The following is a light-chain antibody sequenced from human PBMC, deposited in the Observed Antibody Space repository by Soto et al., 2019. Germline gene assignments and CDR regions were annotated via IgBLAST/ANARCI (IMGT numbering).Light chain of an antibody. Sequence: QSALTQPASVSGSPGQSITISCTGTSSDIGGFTFVSWYQQHPGKVPKLMIFDVNRRPSGVSDRFSGSKSGNTASLTTSGLQAEDEGDYYCSSYTSSSTHVFGSGTKLTVL. CDR2: DVN. CDR1: SSDIGGFTF. V-gene: IGLV2-14*03. J-gene: IGLJ1*01. CDR3: SSYTSSSTHV.